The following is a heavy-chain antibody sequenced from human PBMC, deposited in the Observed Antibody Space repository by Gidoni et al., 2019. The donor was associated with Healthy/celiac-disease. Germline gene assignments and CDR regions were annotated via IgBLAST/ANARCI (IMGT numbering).Heavy chain of an antibody. CDR3: ARSGIAAAGTLRWFDP. V-gene: IGHV1-69*01. D-gene: IGHD6-13*01. CDR1: GGTFSSYA. J-gene: IGHJ5*02. CDR2: IIPIFGTA. Sequence: QVQLVQSGAEVKKPGSSFKVSCKASGGTFSSYAISWVRQAPGQGLEWMGGIIPIFGTANYAQKFQGRVTITADESTSTAYMELSSLRSEDTAVYYCARSGIAAAGTLRWFDPWGQGTLVTVSS.